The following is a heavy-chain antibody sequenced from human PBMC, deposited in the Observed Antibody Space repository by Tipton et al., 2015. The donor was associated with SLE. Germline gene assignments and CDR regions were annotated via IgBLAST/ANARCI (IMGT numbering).Heavy chain of an antibody. CDR2: IYHSGST. Sequence: LRLSCTVSGYSISSGYYWGWIRQPPGKGLEWIGSIYHSGSTYYNPSLKSRVTISVDTSKNQFSLKLSSVTAADTAVYYCARWGAYCSSTSCPDAFDIWGQGTMVTVSS. D-gene: IGHD2-2*01. CDR3: ARWGAYCSSTSCPDAFDI. J-gene: IGHJ3*02. V-gene: IGHV4-38-2*02. CDR1: GYSISSGYY.